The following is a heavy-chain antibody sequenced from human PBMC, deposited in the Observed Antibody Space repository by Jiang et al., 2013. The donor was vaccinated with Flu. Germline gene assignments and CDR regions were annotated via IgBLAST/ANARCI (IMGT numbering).Heavy chain of an antibody. V-gene: IGHV3-30*18. CDR1: RFTFSSYG. J-gene: IGHJ6*02. D-gene: IGHD3-10*01. CDR3: AKDRESYYYGLDV. CDR2: ISYDGSDK. Sequence: VQLLESGGGVVQPGGSLRLSCAASRFTFSSYGMHWVRQAPGKGLEWVAVISYDGSDKYYRDSVKGRFTISRDNSKNTLYLQMNSLRAEDTAVYYCAKDRESYYYGLDVWGQGTTVTVSS.